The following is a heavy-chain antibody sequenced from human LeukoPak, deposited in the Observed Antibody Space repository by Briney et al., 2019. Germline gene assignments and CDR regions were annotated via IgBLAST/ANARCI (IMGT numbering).Heavy chain of an antibody. CDR3: ARRVESYYSYSSGYQLAFDI. CDR2: INTNTGNP. J-gene: IGHJ3*02. CDR1: GYTFTSYA. Sequence: ASVKVSCKASGYTFTSYAMNWVRQAPGQGLEWMGWINTNTGNPTYAQGLTGRFVFSLDTSVSTPYLQISSLKAEDTAGHCCARRVESYYSYSSGYQLAFDIWGQGTMVTVSS. V-gene: IGHV7-4-1*02. D-gene: IGHD3-22*01.